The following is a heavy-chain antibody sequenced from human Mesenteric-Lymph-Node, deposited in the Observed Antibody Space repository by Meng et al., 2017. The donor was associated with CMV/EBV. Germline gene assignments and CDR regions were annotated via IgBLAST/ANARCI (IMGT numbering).Heavy chain of an antibody. CDR1: GFSLSTSGVG. CDR3: AHVYSGYGKYYFDY. D-gene: IGHD5-12*01. CDR2: IYWNDDE. Sequence: SGPTLVTPTQTLTLTCTFSGFSLSTSGVGVGWIRQPPGEALEWLALIYWNDDERYSPSLKSSLTITKDTSKNQVVLTMTNMDPVDTATYYCAHVYSGYGKYYFDYWGQGTLVTVSS. V-gene: IGHV2-5*01. J-gene: IGHJ4*02.